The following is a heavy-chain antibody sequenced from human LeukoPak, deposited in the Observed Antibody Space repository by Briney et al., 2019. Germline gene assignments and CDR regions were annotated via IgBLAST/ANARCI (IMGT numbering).Heavy chain of an antibody. CDR1: GFAFSNYA. J-gene: IGHJ6*02. V-gene: IGHV3-64D*06. D-gene: IGHD2-2*01. CDR3: VKGTSTKYYYYGMDV. Sequence: GGSLRVSCSASGFAFSNYATHWVRQAPGKGLEYVAGINSNGGSTFYADSVKGRFTMSGDNSKNTQYLQMSSLRAEDTAVYYCVKGTSTKYYYYGMDVWGQGTTVTVSS. CDR2: INSNGGST.